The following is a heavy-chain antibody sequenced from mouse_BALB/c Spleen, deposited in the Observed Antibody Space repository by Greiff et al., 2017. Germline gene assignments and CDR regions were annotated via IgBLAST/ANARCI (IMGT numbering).Heavy chain of an antibody. CDR3: TRGNYVGTFAY. CDR1: GFTFSSYW. CDR2: IRLKSDNYAT. Sequence: EVKLVESGGGLVQPGGSMKLSCVASGFTFSSYWMSWVRQSPEKGLEWVAEIRLKSDNYATHYAESVKGKFTISRDDSKSRLYLQMNSLRAEDTGIYYCTRGNYVGTFAYWGQGTLVTVSA. D-gene: IGHD2-1*01. J-gene: IGHJ3*01. V-gene: IGHV6-6*02.